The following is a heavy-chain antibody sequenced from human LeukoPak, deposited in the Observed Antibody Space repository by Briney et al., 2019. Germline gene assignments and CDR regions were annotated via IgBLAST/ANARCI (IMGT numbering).Heavy chain of an antibody. J-gene: IGHJ4*02. CDR1: GYTFTSYG. D-gene: IGHD3-10*01. V-gene: IGHV1-8*02. CDR3: ARGAWFGESTLDY. CDR2: MNPNSGNT. Sequence: ASVKVSCKASGYTFTSYGISWVRQAPGQGLEWMGWMNPNSGNTGYAQKFQGRVTMTRNTSISTAYMELSSLRSEDTAVYYCARGAWFGESTLDYWGQGTLVTVSS.